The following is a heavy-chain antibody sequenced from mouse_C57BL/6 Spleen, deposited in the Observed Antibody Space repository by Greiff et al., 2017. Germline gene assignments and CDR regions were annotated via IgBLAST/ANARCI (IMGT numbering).Heavy chain of an antibody. Sequence: QVQLQQPGAELVRPGSSVKLSCKASGYTFTSYWMHWVKQRPIQGLEWIGNIDPSDSETHYNQKFKGKATLTVDKSSSTAYMQLSSLTSEDSAVYSCARGDDGSSLAYYAMDYWGQGTSVTVSS. CDR2: IDPSDSET. V-gene: IGHV1-52*01. CDR1: GYTFTSYW. CDR3: ARGDDGSSLAYYAMDY. D-gene: IGHD1-1*01. J-gene: IGHJ4*01.